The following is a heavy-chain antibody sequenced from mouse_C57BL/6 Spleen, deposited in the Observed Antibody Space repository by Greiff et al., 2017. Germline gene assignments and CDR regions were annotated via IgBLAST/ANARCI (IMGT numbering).Heavy chain of an antibody. CDR2: IYPGDGDT. D-gene: IGHD2-12*01. CDR1: GYAFSSYW. CDR3: ARNYSPYFDY. Sequence: QVQLQQSGAELVKPGASVKISCKASGYAFSSYWMNWVKQRPGKGLEWIGQIYPGDGDTSYNQKFKGKATLTVDKSSSTAYMQLSSLTSEDSAVYFCARNYSPYFDYWGQGTTLTVSS. V-gene: IGHV1-80*01. J-gene: IGHJ2*01.